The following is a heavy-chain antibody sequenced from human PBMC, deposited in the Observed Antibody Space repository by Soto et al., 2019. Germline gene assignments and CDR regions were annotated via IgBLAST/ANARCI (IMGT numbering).Heavy chain of an antibody. Sequence: SETLSLTCSVSGGSVNDGNYYWNWIRQSPAKGLEWIGYIHHSGITNYNPSLKSRVTISVDTSKNEFSLKLNSVTAADTAVYYCARGLNMGALPSHFHYWGQGTQVTVSS. V-gene: IGHV4-61*01. CDR2: IHHSGIT. D-gene: IGHD3-16*02. CDR3: ARGLNMGALPSHFHY. CDR1: GGSVNDGNYY. J-gene: IGHJ4*02.